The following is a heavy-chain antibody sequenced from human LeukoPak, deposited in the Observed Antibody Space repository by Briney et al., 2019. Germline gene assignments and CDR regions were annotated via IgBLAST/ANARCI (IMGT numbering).Heavy chain of an antibody. V-gene: IGHV3-53*01. CDR1: GFTVGSNY. J-gene: IGHJ4*02. Sequence: GGSLRLSCAASGFTVGSNYMSWVRQAPGKGLEWVSVIYSGGSTYYADSVKGRFTISRDNSKNTLYLQMNSLRAEDTAVYYCARVPYSSGWSIAWGQGTLVTVSS. CDR2: IYSGGST. D-gene: IGHD6-19*01. CDR3: ARVPYSSGWSIA.